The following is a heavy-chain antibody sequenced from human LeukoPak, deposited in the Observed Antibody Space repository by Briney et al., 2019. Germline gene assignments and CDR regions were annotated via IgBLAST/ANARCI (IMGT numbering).Heavy chain of an antibody. CDR2: IIDSGGST. J-gene: IGHJ4*02. CDR1: GFTFSSYA. V-gene: IGHV3-23*01. Sequence: GGSLRLSCAASGFTFSSYAMSWVRQAPGKGPEWVSTIIDSGGSTYYADSVKGRFTISRDNSKNTLYLQMNSLRAEDTAVYYCAKRPSSWYYFDYWGQGTLVTVS. CDR3: AKRPSSWYYFDY. D-gene: IGHD6-13*01.